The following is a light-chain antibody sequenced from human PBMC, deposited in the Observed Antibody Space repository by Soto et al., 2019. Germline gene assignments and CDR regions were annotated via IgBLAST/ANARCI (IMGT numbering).Light chain of an antibody. Sequence: DIQLTQSPSFLSASVGDRVTITCRASQGIGRYLAWYQQKPGKAPKLLIYAASALQSGVPFRFSGSGSGTEFTLTISSLQPEDFATYYCQQVNNNPEDFTFGPGTKVDVK. V-gene: IGKV1-9*01. CDR2: AAS. J-gene: IGKJ3*01. CDR3: QQVNNNPEDFT. CDR1: QGIGRY.